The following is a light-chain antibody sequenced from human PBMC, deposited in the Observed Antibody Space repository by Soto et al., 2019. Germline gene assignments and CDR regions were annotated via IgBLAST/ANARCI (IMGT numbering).Light chain of an antibody. CDR2: KAS. Sequence: DIQMTQSPSTLSASVGDRVTITCRASQSISSWLAWYQQKPGKAPKLLIYKASSLESGVPSWFSGSGSGTEFTLTISSLQPDDFATDYCQQYNSYHYFGPGTKLDIK. CDR1: QSISSW. CDR3: QQYNSYHY. V-gene: IGKV1-5*03. J-gene: IGKJ3*01.